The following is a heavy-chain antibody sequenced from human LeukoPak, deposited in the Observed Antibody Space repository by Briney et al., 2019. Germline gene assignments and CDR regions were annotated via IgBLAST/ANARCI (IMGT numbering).Heavy chain of an antibody. D-gene: IGHD6-6*01. J-gene: IGHJ5*02. CDR2: IIPIFGTA. V-gene: IGHV1-69*05. Sequence: GSSVKVSCKASGGTFSSYAISWVRQAPGQGLEWMGGIIPIFGTANYAQKFQGRVTITTDESTSTAYMELSSLRSEDTAVYYCARVNWGEYSSSSLKVDPWGQGTLVTVSS. CDR1: GGTFSSYA. CDR3: ARVNWGEYSSSSLKVDP.